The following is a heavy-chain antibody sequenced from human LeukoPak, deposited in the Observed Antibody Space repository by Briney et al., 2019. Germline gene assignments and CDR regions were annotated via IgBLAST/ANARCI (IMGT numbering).Heavy chain of an antibody. CDR1: GFTFSSYS. CDR2: ISSSSSYI. Sequence: GGSLRLSCAASGFTFSSYSMNWVRQAPGKGLEWVSSISSSSSYIYYADSVKGRFTISRDNAKNSLYLQMNSLRAEDTAVYYCARDVGWGFGGVIDSDYCFDYWGQGTLVTVSS. CDR3: ARDVGWGFGGVIDSDYCFDY. V-gene: IGHV3-21*01. J-gene: IGHJ4*02. D-gene: IGHD3-16*02.